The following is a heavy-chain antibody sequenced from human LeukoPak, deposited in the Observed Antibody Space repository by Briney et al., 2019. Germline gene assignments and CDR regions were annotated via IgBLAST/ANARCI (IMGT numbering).Heavy chain of an antibody. V-gene: IGHV5-51*01. CDR2: IYPGVSDT. CDR1: GDTFTSYW. D-gene: IGHD2-15*01. J-gene: IGHJ5*02. Sequence: GGSLRLSCKGSGDTFTSYWIGWVRQMPGKGLEWMGIIYPGVSDTKYTPSFQGQVTISADSSRSIAYLQWNSLKPSDTAMYYCARRYCSCGSCYYGSGWFDPWGEGALVSVSS. CDR3: ARRYCSCGSCYYGSGWFDP.